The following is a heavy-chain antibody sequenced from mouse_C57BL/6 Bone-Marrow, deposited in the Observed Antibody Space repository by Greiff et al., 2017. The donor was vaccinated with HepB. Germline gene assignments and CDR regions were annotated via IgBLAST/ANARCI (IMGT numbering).Heavy chain of an antibody. J-gene: IGHJ4*01. CDR2: IWRGGST. CDR3: AKNPTVVADAMDY. D-gene: IGHD1-1*01. V-gene: IGHV2-5*01. CDR1: GFSLTSYG. Sequence: VQGVESGPGLVQPSQSLSITCTVSGFSLTSYGVHWVRQSPGKGLEWLGVIWRGGSTDYNAAFMSRLSITKDNSKSQVFFKMNSLQADDTAIYYCAKNPTVVADAMDYWGQGTSVTVSS.